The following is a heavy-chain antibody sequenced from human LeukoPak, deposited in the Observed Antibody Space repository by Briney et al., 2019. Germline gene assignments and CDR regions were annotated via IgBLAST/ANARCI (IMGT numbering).Heavy chain of an antibody. J-gene: IGHJ4*02. CDR3: ALTVVAATETFDY. V-gene: IGHV4-61*02. CDR1: GGSISSGSYY. Sequence: SETLSLTCTVSGGSISSGSYYWSWIRQPAGKGLEWIGRIYTSVSTNYNPSLKSRVTISVDTSKNQFSLKLSSVTAADTAVYYCALTVVAATETFDYWGQGTLVTVSS. D-gene: IGHD2-15*01. CDR2: IYTSVST.